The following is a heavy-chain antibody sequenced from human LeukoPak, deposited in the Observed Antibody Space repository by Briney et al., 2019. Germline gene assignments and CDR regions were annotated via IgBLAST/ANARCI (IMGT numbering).Heavy chain of an antibody. CDR1: GGTFSSYA. CDR2: IIPIFGTA. Sequence: SVKVSCKASGGTFSSYAISWVRQAPGQGLEWMGRIIPIFGTANYAQKFQGRVTITTDESTSTAYMELSSLRSEDTAVYYCAREYYYDSSGYYYVIDYWGQGTLITVSS. J-gene: IGHJ4*02. D-gene: IGHD3-22*01. CDR3: AREYYYDSSGYYYVIDY. V-gene: IGHV1-69*05.